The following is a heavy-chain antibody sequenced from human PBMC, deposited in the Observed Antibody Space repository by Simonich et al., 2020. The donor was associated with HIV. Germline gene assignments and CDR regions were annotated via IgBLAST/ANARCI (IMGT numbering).Heavy chain of an antibody. CDR3: ARKGGGRGVYYFDY. CDR2: IIPSVGTA. Sequence: QVQLVQSGAEVKKPGSSVKVSCKASGGTFSSFAISWVRQAPGLGLGGVGGIIPSVGTANYAQMFQGRVTITADESTSTAYMELSSLRSEDTGIYYCARKGGGRGVYYFDYWGQRTLVTVSS. D-gene: IGHD3-10*01. V-gene: IGHV1-69*13. CDR1: GGTFSSFA. J-gene: IGHJ4*02.